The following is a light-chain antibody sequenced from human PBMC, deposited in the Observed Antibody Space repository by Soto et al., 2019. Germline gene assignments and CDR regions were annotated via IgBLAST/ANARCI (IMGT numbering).Light chain of an antibody. CDR3: QQRSNF. CDR2: DAS. V-gene: IGKV3-11*01. CDR1: PSVSSY. J-gene: IGKJ4*01. Sequence: EIVLTQSPANLSLSPGERATLSCRASPSVSSYLAWYQQKPGQAPRLLIYDASNRATGIPARFSGSGSGTDFTLTISSLEPEDFAVYYCQQRSNFFGGGTKVEIK.